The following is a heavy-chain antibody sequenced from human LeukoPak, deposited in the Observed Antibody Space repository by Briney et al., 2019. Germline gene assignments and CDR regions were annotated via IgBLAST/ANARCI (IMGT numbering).Heavy chain of an antibody. CDR1: GYTFTSYG. J-gene: IGHJ3*02. CDR3: ASLKNYYDSSGYLVTDAFDI. CDR2: ISAYNGNT. V-gene: IGHV1-18*01. D-gene: IGHD3-22*01. Sequence: ASVKVSCKASGYTFTSYGISWVRQAPGQGLEWMGWISAYNGNTNYAQKLQGRVTMTTDTSTSTAYMELRSLRSDNTAVYYCASLKNYYDSSGYLVTDAFDIWGQGTMVTVSS.